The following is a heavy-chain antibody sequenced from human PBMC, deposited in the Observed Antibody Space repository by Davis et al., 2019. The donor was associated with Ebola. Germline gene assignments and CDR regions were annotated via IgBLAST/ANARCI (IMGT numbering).Heavy chain of an antibody. Sequence: PGGSLRLSCAASGFNFNTAWMSWVRQAPGKGLERVGRIKSNNDGGTADYADSVKGRFTISRDMSRNTIYLQMNNVRADDTAVYYCARDLFQQTTLVTGWGQGTLVTVSS. CDR2: IKSNNDGGTA. J-gene: IGHJ4*02. CDR1: GFNFNTAW. D-gene: IGHD1-1*01. CDR3: ARDLFQQTTLVTG. V-gene: IGHV3-15*01.